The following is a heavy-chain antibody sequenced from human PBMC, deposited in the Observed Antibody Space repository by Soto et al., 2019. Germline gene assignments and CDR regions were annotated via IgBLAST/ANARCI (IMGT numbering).Heavy chain of an antibody. V-gene: IGHV3-53*02. CDR2: FYRGGST. CDR1: GFSVSDSS. J-gene: IGHJ6*02. Sequence: EVQLVETGGGLIQPGGSLRLSCEVSGFSVSDSSMSWVRQAPGKGLEWVSVFYRGGSTDYADSVKGRGTVSRDTFKNTLFLQMDSRTVGDTAGYFCARDLGWNDFLITYYYGRDVWGQGTTVTVS. D-gene: IGHD1-1*01. CDR3: ARDLGWNDFLITYYYGRDV.